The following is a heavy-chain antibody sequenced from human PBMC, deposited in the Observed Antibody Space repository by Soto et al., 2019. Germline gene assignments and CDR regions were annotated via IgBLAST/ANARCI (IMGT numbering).Heavy chain of an antibody. D-gene: IGHD1-26*01. CDR1: GGTFSSYA. V-gene: IGHV1-69*13. CDR3: ARDSGSYVYNYY. CDR2: IIPIFGTA. J-gene: IGHJ4*02. Sequence: SVKVSCKASGGTFSSYAISWVRQAPGQGLEWMGGIIPIFGTANYAQKFQGRVTITADESTSTAYMELSSLRSEDTAVYYCARDSGSYVYNYYCGQGTLVPVSS.